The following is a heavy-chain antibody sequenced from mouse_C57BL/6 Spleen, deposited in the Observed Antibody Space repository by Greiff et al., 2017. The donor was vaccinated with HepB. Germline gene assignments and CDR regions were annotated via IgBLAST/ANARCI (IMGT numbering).Heavy chain of an antibody. D-gene: IGHD1-1*01. V-gene: IGHV1-66*01. CDR1: GYSLTSYY. Sequence: QVQLQQSGPELVKPGASVKISCKASGYSLTSYYIHWVKQRPGQGLEWIGWIYPGSGNTKYNEKFKGKATLKADTSSSNAYMQLSSLTDEDSAVYYCARRSVITTVVAPGYFDVWGTGTTVTVSS. CDR2: IYPGSGNT. CDR3: ARRSVITTVVAPGYFDV. J-gene: IGHJ1*03.